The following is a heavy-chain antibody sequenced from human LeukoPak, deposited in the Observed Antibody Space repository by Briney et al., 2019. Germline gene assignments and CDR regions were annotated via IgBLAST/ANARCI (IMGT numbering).Heavy chain of an antibody. CDR1: GGSFSGYS. V-gene: IGHV4-34*01. J-gene: IGHJ4*02. D-gene: IGHD3-3*01. CDR3: ARGRSRIFGVVIRGRYFDY. CDR2: INQSGSA. Sequence: PSETLSLTCAVSGGSFSGYSGSWIRQPPGKGLEWIGKINQSGSADYNPSLKSRVTISVDTSKNQFSLKLNSVTAADTAVYYCARGRSRIFGVVIRGRYFDYWGQGTLVPVSS.